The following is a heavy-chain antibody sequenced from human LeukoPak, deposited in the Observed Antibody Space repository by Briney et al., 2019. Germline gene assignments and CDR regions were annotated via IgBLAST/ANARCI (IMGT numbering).Heavy chain of an antibody. D-gene: IGHD3-3*01. CDR1: GGSISSYY. V-gene: IGHV4-4*09. CDR3: AGATYYDFWSGYYHFDY. Sequence: SETLSLTCTVSGGSISSYYWSWIRQPPGKGLEWIGYIYTSGSTNYNPSLKSRVTISVDTSKIQFSLKLSSVTAADTAVYYCAGATYYDFWSGYYHFDYWGQGTLVTVSS. J-gene: IGHJ4*02. CDR2: IYTSGST.